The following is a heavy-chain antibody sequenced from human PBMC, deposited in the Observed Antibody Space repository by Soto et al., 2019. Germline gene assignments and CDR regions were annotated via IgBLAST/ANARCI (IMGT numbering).Heavy chain of an antibody. D-gene: IGHD6-25*01. Sequence: GGSLRLSCAASGFTFSIYEMNWVRQAPGKGLEWVSYISTSGSTVYNADSVQGRFTISRDNAKNSLYLQMNSLRAEDTAVYYCAREAVDDAFDIWGQGTMVTVSS. J-gene: IGHJ3*02. CDR1: GFTFSIYE. V-gene: IGHV3-48*03. CDR3: AREAVDDAFDI. CDR2: ISTSGSTV.